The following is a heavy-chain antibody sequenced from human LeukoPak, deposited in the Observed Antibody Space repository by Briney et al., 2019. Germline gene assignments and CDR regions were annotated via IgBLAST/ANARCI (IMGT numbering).Heavy chain of an antibody. J-gene: IGHJ4*02. CDR3: AREDSSTSCYTL. V-gene: IGHV4-30-4*08. D-gene: IGHD2-2*02. Sequence: SETLSLTCTFSGGSISSGDYYWSWIRQPPGKGLEWIGYIYYSGSTYYNPSLKSRVTISVDTSKNQFSLKLSSVTAADTAVYYCAREDSSTSCYTLWGQGTLVTVSS. CDR1: GGSISSGDYY. CDR2: IYYSGST.